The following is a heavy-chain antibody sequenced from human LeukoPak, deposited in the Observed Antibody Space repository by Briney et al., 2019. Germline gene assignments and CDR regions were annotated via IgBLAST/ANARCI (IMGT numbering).Heavy chain of an antibody. V-gene: IGHV4-34*01. D-gene: IGHD1-7*01. CDR2: INHRGVA. Sequence: SETLSLTCAVYGGSFSGHYWNWIRQPPGKGLQWIGEINHRGVANYNPSLKSRVTISVDTSKNQFSLKLSSVTAADTAVYYCARVRPGTTDFDYWGQGTLVTVSS. CDR3: ARVRPGTTDFDY. J-gene: IGHJ4*02. CDR1: GGSFSGHY.